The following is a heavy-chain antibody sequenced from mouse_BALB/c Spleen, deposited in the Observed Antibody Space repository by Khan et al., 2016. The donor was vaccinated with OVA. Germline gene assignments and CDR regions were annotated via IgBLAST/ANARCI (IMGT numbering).Heavy chain of an antibody. V-gene: IGHV2-6*02. CDR1: GFSLTSYG. CDR3: ARNTHRNTEVMDY. CDR2: IWSDGKT. Sequence: QVQLKQSGPGLVAPSQCLSITCTVSGFSLTSYGVHWVRQPPAKGLVWLVVIWSDGKTTYNSTLKPRLSISTDNSNSQVFLQMNSLQTDDTAMYYCARNTHRNTEVMDYWGQGNTVTVAS. D-gene: IGHD1-1*01. J-gene: IGHJ4*01.